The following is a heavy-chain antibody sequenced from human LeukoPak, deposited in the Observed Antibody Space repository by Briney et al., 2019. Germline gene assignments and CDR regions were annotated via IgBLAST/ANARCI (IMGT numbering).Heavy chain of an antibody. Sequence: SETLSLTCTVSGDSISSYYWSWIRQPPGKGLEWIGYIYYSGSTNYNPSLKSRVTISVDTSKNQFSLKLSSVTAADTAVYYCARLYYAYYYDSSGYYGGFYFDYWGQGTLVTVSS. J-gene: IGHJ4*02. V-gene: IGHV4-59*08. CDR1: GDSISSYY. CDR2: IYYSGST. D-gene: IGHD3-22*01. CDR3: ARLYYAYYYDSSGYYGGFYFDY.